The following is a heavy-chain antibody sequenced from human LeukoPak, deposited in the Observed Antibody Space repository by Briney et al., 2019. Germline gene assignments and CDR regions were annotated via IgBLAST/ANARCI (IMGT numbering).Heavy chain of an antibody. CDR2: VNHGGGA. Sequence: PSETLSLTCAVYGGSFSGYYWSWIRQPPGKGLEWLGEVNHGGGANYNPSLKSRVTMSVDTSKNHFFLELSSVTAADTAIYYCARANAVTTVLFDLWGRGTLVTVSS. V-gene: IGHV4-34*01. CDR3: ARANAVTTVLFDL. CDR1: GGSFSGYY. D-gene: IGHD4-17*01. J-gene: IGHJ2*01.